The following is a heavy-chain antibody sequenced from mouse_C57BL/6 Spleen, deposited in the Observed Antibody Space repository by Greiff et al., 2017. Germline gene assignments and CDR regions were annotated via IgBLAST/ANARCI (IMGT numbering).Heavy chain of an antibody. V-gene: IGHV4-1*01. CDR1: GIDFSRYW. CDR2: INPDSSTI. Sequence: EVKLLESGGGLVQPGGSLKLSCAASGIDFSRYWMSWVRRAPGKGLEWIGEINPDSSTINYAPSLKDKFIISRHNPKNTLYLQMSKVRSEDTSIYVCSKQAYSSMGYLGQGTSVTVSS. CDR3: SKQAYSSMGY. D-gene: IGHD2-10*01. J-gene: IGHJ4*01.